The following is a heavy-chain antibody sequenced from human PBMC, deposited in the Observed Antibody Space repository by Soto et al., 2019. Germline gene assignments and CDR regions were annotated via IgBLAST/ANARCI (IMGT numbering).Heavy chain of an antibody. CDR3: ARDDDYPDNGFDY. CDR2: ILKDGSDQ. CDR1: GFTFSNYG. Sequence: QVQLAESGGGVVQPGRSLRLSCAATGFTFSNYGMHWVRQAPGKGLEWVAVILKDGSDQKYADSMKGRFTISRDNSENTLYLHMNGLSAEDPAVYYCARDDDYPDNGFDYWGQGTLVTVSS. D-gene: IGHD4-17*01. V-gene: IGHV3-33*01. J-gene: IGHJ4*02.